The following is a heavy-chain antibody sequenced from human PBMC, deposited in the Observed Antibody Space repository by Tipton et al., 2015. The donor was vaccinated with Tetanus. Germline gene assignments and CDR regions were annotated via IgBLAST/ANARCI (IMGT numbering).Heavy chain of an antibody. CDR3: ARHTSGSHHAPFDS. D-gene: IGHD1-26*01. V-gene: IGHV5-51*01. CDR1: GYSFTNYW. Sequence: LVQSGAEVKKPGESLKMSCKGSGYSFTNYWIGWVRQMPGKGLEWMGIIHPGDSDTRYSPSFQGKVTISADKSISTAYLQWSSLKASDSAMYYFARHTSGSHHAPFDSWGQGTLVTASS. J-gene: IGHJ4*02. CDR2: IHPGDSDT.